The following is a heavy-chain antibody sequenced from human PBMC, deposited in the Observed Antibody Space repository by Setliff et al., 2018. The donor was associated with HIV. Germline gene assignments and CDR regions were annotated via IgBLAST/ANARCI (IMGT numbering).Heavy chain of an antibody. V-gene: IGHV4-59*11. CDR1: GGSISSHC. CDR3: ARQYYYDSSGYYSNTNWFDP. CDR2: IYYSGST. D-gene: IGHD3-22*01. Sequence: PSETMSLTCTVSGGSISSHCWSWIRQPPGKGLEWIGFIYYSGSTNYSPSLKSRVTISDNTSKNQFSLKLTSVTAADTAVYYCARQYYYDSSGYYSNTNWFDPWGQGTLVTVSS. J-gene: IGHJ5*02.